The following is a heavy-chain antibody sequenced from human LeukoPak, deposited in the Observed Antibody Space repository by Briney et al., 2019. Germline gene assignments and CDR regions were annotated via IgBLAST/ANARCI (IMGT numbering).Heavy chain of an antibody. J-gene: IGHJ4*02. Sequence: GGSLRLSCAASGFSLSNYWMHWVRQAPGKGLVWVTRMNSDGSATYYADSVQGRFTISRDHAKNTLYLQMNSLRAEDPAMYFCGKGPKYFVSWGQGTLVTVSS. CDR2: MNSDGSAT. CDR3: GKGPKYFVS. CDR1: GFSLSNYW. V-gene: IGHV3-74*01.